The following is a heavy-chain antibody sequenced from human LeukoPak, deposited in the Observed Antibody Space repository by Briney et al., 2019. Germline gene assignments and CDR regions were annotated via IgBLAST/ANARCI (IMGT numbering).Heavy chain of an antibody. CDR2: IIGTSTI. J-gene: IGHJ3*02. CDR1: GFTFSRHS. V-gene: IGHV3-48*01. Sequence: GGSLTLSCVASGFTFSRHSMNWVRQAPGKGLEWISYIIGTSTIYYADSVEGRFTISRDNAKNSLYLQMNSLRAEDTAVYYCARDGVGPTASPGDVFDIWGQGTKVTVSS. D-gene: IGHD1-26*01. CDR3: ARDGVGPTASPGDVFDI.